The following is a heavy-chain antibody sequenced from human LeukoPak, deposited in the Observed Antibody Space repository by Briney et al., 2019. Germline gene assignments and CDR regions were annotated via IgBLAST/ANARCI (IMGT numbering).Heavy chain of an antibody. Sequence: GGSLRVSCAASGFTVSDIYMNWVRQAPGKGLEWVSVIYSGGTTFYAESVKGRFTISTDNSQNTVYLQLNGLRVENTAIYYCARGSVGAAGRLDYWGQGTLVAVSS. CDR2: IYSGGTT. CDR1: GFTVSDIY. J-gene: IGHJ4*02. V-gene: IGHV3-66*01. CDR3: ARGSVGAAGRLDY. D-gene: IGHD6-13*01.